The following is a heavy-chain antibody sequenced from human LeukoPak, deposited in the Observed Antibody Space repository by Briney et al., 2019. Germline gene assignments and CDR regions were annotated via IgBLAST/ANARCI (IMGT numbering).Heavy chain of an antibody. D-gene: IGHD5-18*01. V-gene: IGHV3-7*01. CDR2: IEQDGSEK. CDR3: ARDVRGSVTSYFYYYMDV. Sequence: PGGSLRLSCAASGFSFSSYWMSWVRQAPGKGLEWVANIEQDGSEKYSVDSVKGRFTISRDNAKNSLDLQMNSLRTEDTAVYYCARDVRGSVTSYFYYYMDVWGKGTTVTVSS. J-gene: IGHJ6*03. CDR1: GFSFSSYW.